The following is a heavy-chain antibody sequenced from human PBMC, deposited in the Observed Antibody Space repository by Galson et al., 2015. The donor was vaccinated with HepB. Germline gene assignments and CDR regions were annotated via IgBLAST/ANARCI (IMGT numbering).Heavy chain of an antibody. V-gene: IGHV3-30-3*01. D-gene: IGHD3-10*01. CDR3: ARSTGFGDRYYYYYGMDV. CDR2: ISYDGSNK. Sequence: SLRLSCAASGFTFSSYAMHWVRQAPGKGLEWVAVISYDGSNKYYADSVKGRFTISRDNSKNTLYLQMNSLRAEDTAVYYCARSTGFGDRYYYYYGMDVWGQGTTVTVSS. CDR1: GFTFSSYA. J-gene: IGHJ6*02.